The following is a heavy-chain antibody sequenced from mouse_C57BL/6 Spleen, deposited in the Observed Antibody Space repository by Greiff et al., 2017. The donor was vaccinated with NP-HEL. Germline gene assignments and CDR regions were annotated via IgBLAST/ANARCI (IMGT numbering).Heavy chain of an antibody. CDR2: IYPGDGDT. Sequence: QVQLQQSGAELVKPGASVKISCKASGYAFSSYWMNWVKQRPGKGLEWIGQIYPGDGDTNYNGKFKGKATLTADKSSSTAYMQLSSLTSEDSAVYFCAREGLPFYAMDYWGQGTSVTVSS. J-gene: IGHJ4*01. V-gene: IGHV1-80*01. CDR1: GYAFSSYW. CDR3: AREGLPFYAMDY. D-gene: IGHD2-2*01.